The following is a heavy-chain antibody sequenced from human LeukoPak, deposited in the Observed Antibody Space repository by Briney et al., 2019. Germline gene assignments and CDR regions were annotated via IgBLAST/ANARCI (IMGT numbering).Heavy chain of an antibody. J-gene: IGHJ3*02. D-gene: IGHD6-13*01. CDR3: ARGRRYSRSWHDAFDI. V-gene: IGHV3-48*01. CDR1: GFTFSSYS. Sequence: GGSLRLSCAASGFTFSSYSMNWVRQAPGKGLEWVSYISSSSSTIYYADSVKGRFTISRDNAKNSLYLQMNSLRAEDTAVYYCARGRRYSRSWHDAFDIWGQGTMVTVSS. CDR2: ISSSSSTI.